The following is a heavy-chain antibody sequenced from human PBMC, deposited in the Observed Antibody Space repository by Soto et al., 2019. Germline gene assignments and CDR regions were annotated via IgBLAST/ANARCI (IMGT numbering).Heavy chain of an antibody. CDR3: AKVPPLPYYSTVSSHFDS. V-gene: IGHV3-23*01. D-gene: IGHD2-2*01. Sequence: GWSLRLSCAASGFTFSSYAMNWVRQAPGKGLEWVSTIDYTGGYSYYADSVKGRFTISRDNSQKTLDLQMNSLRAEDAAIYYCAKVPPLPYYSTVSSHFDSCGQGTLVPVSS. CDR1: GFTFSSYA. J-gene: IGHJ4*02. CDR2: IDYTGGYS.